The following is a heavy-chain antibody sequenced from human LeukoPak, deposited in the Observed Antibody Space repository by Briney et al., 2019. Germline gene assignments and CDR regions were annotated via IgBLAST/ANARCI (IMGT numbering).Heavy chain of an antibody. V-gene: IGHV3-23*01. CDR3: ARYRYGDYSADS. Sequence: GGSLRLSCAASGFTFTSYAMSWVRQAPGKGLEWVSGISGSGAVTYYADSVKGRFTISRDTSKNTLYLQMNSLRAEDTALYYCARYRYGDYSADSWGQGTLVTVSS. J-gene: IGHJ4*02. CDR2: ISGSGAVT. D-gene: IGHD4-17*01. CDR1: GFTFTSYA.